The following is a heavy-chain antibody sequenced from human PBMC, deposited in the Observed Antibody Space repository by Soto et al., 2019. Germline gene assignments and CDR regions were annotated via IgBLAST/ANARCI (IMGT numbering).Heavy chain of an antibody. V-gene: IGHV4-31*03. D-gene: IGHD3-22*01. CDR3: ATNHDDISGRTPLLFDS. J-gene: IGHJ4*02. CDR1: GDSIGTGGYY. Sequence: QVQLQESGPGLVKPSQTLSLTYTVSGDSIGTGGYYWDWIRQHPGKGPEWIGYIHYSGNTYYNPSLKSRLTISLDTSKNQFSLHLSSVTAADTAVYYCATNHDDISGRTPLLFDSWGQGTLVTVSS. CDR2: IHYSGNT.